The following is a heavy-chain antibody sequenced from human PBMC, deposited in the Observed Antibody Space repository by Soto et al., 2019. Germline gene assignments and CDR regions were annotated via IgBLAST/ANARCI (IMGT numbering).Heavy chain of an antibody. D-gene: IGHD3-9*01. CDR1: GFTFSRFA. CDR2: ISGGGTT. J-gene: IGHJ4*02. Sequence: EVQLLESGGGLVQPGGSLRLSCAASGFTFSRFAMTWVRQAPGKGLEWVSVISGGGTTFYADSVKGRFTISRDNSKNTLYLQMNSLRAEDTAVYYCAKASYDILTGYSPDYWGQGTLVTVSS. V-gene: IGHV3-23*01. CDR3: AKASYDILTGYSPDY.